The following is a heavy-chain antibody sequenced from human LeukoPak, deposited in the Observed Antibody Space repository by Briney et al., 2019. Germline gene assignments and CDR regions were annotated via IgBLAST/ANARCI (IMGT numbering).Heavy chain of an antibody. CDR3: AKDGLSGYNLDY. D-gene: IGHD5-24*01. Sequence: GGSLRLSCAPSGFTFSTYAIAGVREAPGEGLEWGATASKLAGSTYHADSVRGRFTVSRDNSNTILYLQMNSLRGEDTAVYYCAKDGLSGYNLDYWGRGTLVTVSS. CDR2: ASKLAGST. CDR1: GFTFSTYA. V-gene: IGHV3-23*01. J-gene: IGHJ4*02.